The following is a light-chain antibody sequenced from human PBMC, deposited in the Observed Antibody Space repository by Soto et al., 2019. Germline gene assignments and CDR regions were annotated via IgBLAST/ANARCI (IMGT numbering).Light chain of an antibody. V-gene: IGKV3-20*01. J-gene: IGKJ3*01. CDR1: QSVSSSY. Sequence: EIVVTKSPGTLSLSPGERATLSCRASQSVSSSYLAWYQQKPGQAPRLLIYGASSRTTGIPDRFSGSGSGTDFTLTISRLEPEDFAVYYCQQYGSSLLFTFGPGTKVDIK. CDR3: QQYGSSLLFT. CDR2: GAS.